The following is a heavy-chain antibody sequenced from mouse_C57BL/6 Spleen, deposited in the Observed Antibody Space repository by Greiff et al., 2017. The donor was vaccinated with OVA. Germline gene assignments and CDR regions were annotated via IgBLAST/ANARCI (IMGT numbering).Heavy chain of an antibody. J-gene: IGHJ4*01. CDR2: IDPSDSET. Sequence: VQLQQPGAELVRPGSSVKLSCKASGYTFTSYWMHWVKQRPIQGLEWIGNIDPSDSETPSNQKFKDKATLTVDKSSSTAYMQLSSLTSEDSAVYYCARGGNSSGYGAMDYWGQGTSVTVSS. V-gene: IGHV1-52*01. D-gene: IGHD3-2*02. CDR3: ARGGNSSGYGAMDY. CDR1: GYTFTSYW.